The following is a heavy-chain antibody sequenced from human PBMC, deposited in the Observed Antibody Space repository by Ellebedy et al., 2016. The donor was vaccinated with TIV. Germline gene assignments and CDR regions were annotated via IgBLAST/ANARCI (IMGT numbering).Heavy chain of an antibody. CDR1: GGTFSSYA. D-gene: IGHD2-15*01. CDR2: IIPIFGTA. J-gene: IGHJ6*02. CDR3: AREEPYCSGGSCYSGGGMDV. V-gene: IGHV1-69*06. Sequence: SVKVSCXASGGTFSSYAISWVRQAPGQGLEWMGGIIPIFGTANYAQKFQGRVTITADKSTSTAYMELSSLRSEDTAVYYCAREEPYCSGGSCYSGGGMDVWGQGTTVTVSS.